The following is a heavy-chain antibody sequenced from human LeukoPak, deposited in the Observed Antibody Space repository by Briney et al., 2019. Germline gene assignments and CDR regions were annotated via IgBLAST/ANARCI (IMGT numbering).Heavy chain of an antibody. CDR2: IRDDGSNK. V-gene: IGHV3-30*02. D-gene: IGHD6-6*01. Sequence: GSLRLSCAASGFTFSSYGMHWVRQAPGKGLEGVAFIRDDGSNKYYADSVKGRFTTSRDNSKNTLYLQMNNHRAEDTAVYYCSKDFPAAKTPSIAACSFDYWGQGTLVTVSS. J-gene: IGHJ4*02. CDR1: GFTFSSYG. CDR3: SKDFPAAKTPSIAACSFDY.